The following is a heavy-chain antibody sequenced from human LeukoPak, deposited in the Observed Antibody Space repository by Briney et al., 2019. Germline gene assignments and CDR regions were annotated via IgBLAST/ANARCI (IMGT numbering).Heavy chain of an antibody. D-gene: IGHD3-10*01. J-gene: IGHJ4*02. CDR3: ARNAGDY. V-gene: IGHV4-4*07. CDR1: GYSISSGYY. Sequence: SETLSLTCTVSGYSISSGYYWSWIRQPAGKGLEWIGHIYTSGSTYYNPSLKSRITMSVDTSKNQFSLKLNSVTAADTAFYYCARNAGDYWGQGTLVTVSS. CDR2: IYTSGST.